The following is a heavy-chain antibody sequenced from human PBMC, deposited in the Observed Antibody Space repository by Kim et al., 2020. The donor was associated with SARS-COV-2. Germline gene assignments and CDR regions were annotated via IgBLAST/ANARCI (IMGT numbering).Heavy chain of an antibody. Sequence: SETLSLTCTVSGGSISSGSYYWSWIRQPTGKGLEWIGRIYTSGSTNYNPSLKSRVTISVDTSKNQFFLKLSSVTAADTAVYYCARSLGPYYYDSTGFDYWGQGTLVTVSS. V-gene: IGHV4-61*02. J-gene: IGHJ4*02. D-gene: IGHD3-22*01. CDR2: IYTSGST. CDR3: ARSLGPYYYDSTGFDY. CDR1: GGSISSGSYY.